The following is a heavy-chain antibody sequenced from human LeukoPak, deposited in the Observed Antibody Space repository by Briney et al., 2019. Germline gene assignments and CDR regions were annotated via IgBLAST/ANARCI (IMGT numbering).Heavy chain of an antibody. J-gene: IGHJ4*02. CDR3: ARWAHTVTCCDY. D-gene: IGHD4-17*01. Sequence: PSETLSLTCAVYGGSFSGYYWSWIRQPPGKGLEWIGEINHSGSTNYNPSLKSRVTISVDTSKNQFSLKLSSVTAADTAVYYCARWAHTVTCCDYWGQGTLVTVSS. V-gene: IGHV4-34*01. CDR2: INHSGST. CDR1: GGSFSGYY.